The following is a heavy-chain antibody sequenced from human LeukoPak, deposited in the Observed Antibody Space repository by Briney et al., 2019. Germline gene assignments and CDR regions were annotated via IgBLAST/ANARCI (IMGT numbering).Heavy chain of an antibody. D-gene: IGHD3-10*01. J-gene: IGHJ4*02. CDR1: GYSISSGYY. CDR3: ARAVYGSGSLTFDY. Sequence: PSETLSLTCTVSGYSISSGYYWGWIRQPPGKGLEWIGSIYHSGSTYYNPSLKSRVTISVDTSKNQFSLKLSSVTAADTAVYYCARAVYGSGSLTFDYWGQGTLVTVSS. V-gene: IGHV4-38-2*02. CDR2: IYHSGST.